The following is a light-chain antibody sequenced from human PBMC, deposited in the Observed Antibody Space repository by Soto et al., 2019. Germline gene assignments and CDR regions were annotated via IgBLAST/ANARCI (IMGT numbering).Light chain of an antibody. CDR3: AAWDDSLSGVV. CDR1: SSNIGSNY. Sequence: QSVLTQPPSASGTPGQRVTISCSGSSSNIGSNYVYWYQQLPGTAPKLLIYRNNQRPSGVPDRFSGSKSGTSASLAISGLRSEDEADYYGAAWDDSLSGVVFAGGTKVTVL. CDR2: RNN. J-gene: IGLJ2*01. V-gene: IGLV1-47*01.